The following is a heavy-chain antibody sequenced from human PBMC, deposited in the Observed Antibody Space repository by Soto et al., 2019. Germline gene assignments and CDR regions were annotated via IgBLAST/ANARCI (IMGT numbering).Heavy chain of an antibody. D-gene: IGHD6-19*01. J-gene: IGHJ4*02. Sequence: EVQLVESGGGLIQPGGSLRLSCAASGFADSSKYMTWVRQAPGKGLEWVSVIYGGGTTYYADSVKGRFTISRDTSKNTLYLQMNSLRAEDTAVYYCVQTAGWPGFDFWGQGTVVTVSS. CDR1: GFADSSKY. CDR3: VQTAGWPGFDF. V-gene: IGHV3-53*01. CDR2: IYGGGTT.